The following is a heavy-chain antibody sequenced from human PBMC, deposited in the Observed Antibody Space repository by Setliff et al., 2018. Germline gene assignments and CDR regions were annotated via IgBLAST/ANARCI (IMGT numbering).Heavy chain of an antibody. CDR1: GFIFNSYA. V-gene: IGHV3-23*01. CDR3: ATNPRYTNSQLDY. J-gene: IGHJ4*02. Sequence: GGSLRLSCEASGFIFNSYAMSWVRQAPGKGLEWVSGISGSGDNTYYADSVKGRFTISRDSSKNTVYLQMNSLRAEDTAVYFCATNPRYTNSQLDYWGPGTLVTVSS. CDR2: ISGSGDNT. D-gene: IGHD6-6*01.